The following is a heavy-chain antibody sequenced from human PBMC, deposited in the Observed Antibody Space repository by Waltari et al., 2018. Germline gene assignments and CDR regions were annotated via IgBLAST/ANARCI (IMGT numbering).Heavy chain of an antibody. J-gene: IGHJ4*02. V-gene: IGHV3-21*02. D-gene: IGHD3-3*02. CDR2: ISVNSEYI. Sequence: EVQLVESGGGLVKPGGSLRLSGAGSGFSFSIYPMSWVRQAPGKGLEWVAFISVNSEYIFYADSVRGRFTISRDNAKNSLYLQMNSLTAEDTAVYYCASLASIWGQGTLDTVSS. CDR1: GFSFSIYP. CDR3: ASLASI.